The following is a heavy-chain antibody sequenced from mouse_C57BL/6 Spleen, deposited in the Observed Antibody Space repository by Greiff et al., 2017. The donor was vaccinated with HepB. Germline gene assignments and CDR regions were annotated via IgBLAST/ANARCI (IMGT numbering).Heavy chain of an antibody. D-gene: IGHD1-1*01. V-gene: IGHV5-9-1*02. CDR3: TRDCYYGSSLYYAMDY. CDR2: ISSGGDYI. Sequence: EVQGVESGEGLVKPGGSLKLSCAASGFTFSSYAMSWVRQTPEKRLEWVAYISSGGDYIYYADTVKGRFTISRDNARNTLYLQMSSLKSEDTAMYYCTRDCYYGSSLYYAMDYWGQGTSVTVSS. CDR1: GFTFSSYA. J-gene: IGHJ4*01.